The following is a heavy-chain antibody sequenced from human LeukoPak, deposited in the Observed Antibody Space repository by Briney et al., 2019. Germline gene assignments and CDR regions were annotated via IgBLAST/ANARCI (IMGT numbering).Heavy chain of an antibody. CDR2: IHPNSGGT. D-gene: IGHD3-22*01. J-gene: IGHJ4*02. V-gene: IGHV1-2*03. CDR1: VYTLTVYY. CDR3: ARTYYYDRSGYYPNFDY. Sequence: GASVNVSCEASVYTLTVYYAHWVPQAPGRGLEWMGWIHPNSGGTNYAQKLQDRVTTPRDTSISTAYMELSRLRSDDTAVYYCARTYYYDRSGYYPNFDYWGQGTLVTVSS.